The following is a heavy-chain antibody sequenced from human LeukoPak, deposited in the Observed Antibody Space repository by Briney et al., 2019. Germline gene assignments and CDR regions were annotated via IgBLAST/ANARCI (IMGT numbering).Heavy chain of an antibody. CDR3: ARDRGERYFDY. Sequence: PGRSLRLSCAASGFTFSSYGMHWVRQAPGKGLEWVAVIWYDGSNKYYADSVKGRFIISRDNSKNTPYLQMNSLRAEDTAVYYCARDRGERYFDYWGQGTLVTVSS. D-gene: IGHD1-1*01. J-gene: IGHJ4*02. CDR2: IWYDGSNK. CDR1: GFTFSSYG. V-gene: IGHV3-33*01.